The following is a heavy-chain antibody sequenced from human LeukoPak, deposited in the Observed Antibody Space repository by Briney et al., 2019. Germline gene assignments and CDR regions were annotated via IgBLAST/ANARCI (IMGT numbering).Heavy chain of an antibody. CDR1: GGSISSGGY. Sequence: SETLSLTCAVSGGSISSGGYWSWVRQPPGKGLEWIGQIYIRGSTNYNPSLDSRVTMSLDKSRNQLSLRLKSMTAADTAVYYCTRHGSYSHGFWGQGALVTVAS. D-gene: IGHD3-10*01. J-gene: IGHJ4*02. CDR2: IYIRGST. CDR3: TRHGSYSHGF. V-gene: IGHV4-4*02.